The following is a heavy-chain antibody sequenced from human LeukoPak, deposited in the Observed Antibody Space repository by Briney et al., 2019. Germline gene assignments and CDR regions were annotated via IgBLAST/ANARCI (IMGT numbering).Heavy chain of an antibody. CDR1: GCTFSSHA. V-gene: IGHV1-69*10. J-gene: IGHJ4*02. Sequence: VKVSCKASGCTFSSHAINWVRQAPGQGLEWMGRIIPILGLRNYAQKFQGRVTISADKSTSTAYMAVTSLRSEDTAVYYCARGRGSRTGSNGDYLDYWGQGTLVTVSS. D-gene: IGHD1-1*01. CDR2: IIPILGLR. CDR3: ARGRGSRTGSNGDYLDY.